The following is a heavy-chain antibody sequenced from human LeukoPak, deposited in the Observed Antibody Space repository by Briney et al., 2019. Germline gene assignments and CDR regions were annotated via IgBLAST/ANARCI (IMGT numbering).Heavy chain of an antibody. CDR2: IFSSGNT. Sequence: SETLSLTCTVSGGSINSYYWSWIRQPAGKGLEWIGRIFSSGNTIYNPSLQSRVTMSVDTSKNQFSLRLNSVTAADTAVYYCARGGGYFDYWGQGTLVTVSS. CDR1: GGSINSYY. CDR3: ARGGGYFDY. D-gene: IGHD4-23*01. J-gene: IGHJ4*02. V-gene: IGHV4-4*07.